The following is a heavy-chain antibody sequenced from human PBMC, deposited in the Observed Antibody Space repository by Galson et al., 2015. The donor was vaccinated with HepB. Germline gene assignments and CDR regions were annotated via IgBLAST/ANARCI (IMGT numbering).Heavy chain of an antibody. V-gene: IGHV3-74*01. Sequence: SLRLSCAASGFTFSNYWMHWVSQGPGKGLVWVSRINSDGGSTSYAGSVKGRFTISRDNAKNTLYLQMNSLRAEDTAVYCCARGYSNGYRIDYWGQGALVTVSS. J-gene: IGHJ4*02. CDR2: INSDGGST. CDR1: GFTFSNYW. D-gene: IGHD5-18*01. CDR3: ARGYSNGYRIDY.